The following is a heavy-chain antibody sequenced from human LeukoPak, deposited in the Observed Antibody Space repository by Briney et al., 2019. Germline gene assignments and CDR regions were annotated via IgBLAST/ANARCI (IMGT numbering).Heavy chain of an antibody. CDR2: ISGSGGST. CDR1: GFTFSSYS. J-gene: IGHJ4*02. V-gene: IGHV3-23*01. CDR3: AKDEGYGDYEFDY. D-gene: IGHD4-17*01. Sequence: GGSLRLSCVVSGFTFSSYSMNWVRQAPGKGLEWVSAISGSGGSTYYADSVKGRFTISRDNSKNTLYLQMNSLRAEDTAVYYCAKDEGYGDYEFDYWGQGTLVTVSS.